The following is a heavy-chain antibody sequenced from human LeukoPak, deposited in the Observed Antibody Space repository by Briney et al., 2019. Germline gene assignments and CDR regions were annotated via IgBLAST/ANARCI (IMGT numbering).Heavy chain of an antibody. CDR3: ARGYSSGGTLIY. V-gene: IGHV1-8*03. CDR1: GYTFTSYD. D-gene: IGHD6-19*01. CDR2: MNPNSGNT. Sequence: ASVKVSCKASGYTFTSYDINWVRQATGQGLEWMGWMNPNSGNTGYAQKFQGRVTITRNTSISTAYMELSSLRSEDTAVYYCARGYSSGGTLIYWGQGTLVTVSS. J-gene: IGHJ4*02.